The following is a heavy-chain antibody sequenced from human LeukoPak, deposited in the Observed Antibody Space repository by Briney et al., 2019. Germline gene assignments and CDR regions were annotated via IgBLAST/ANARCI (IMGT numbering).Heavy chain of an antibody. CDR3: ATSIAVAGWLEGAFDI. Sequence: SETLSLTCTVSGGSISSHYWSWIRQPAGMGLEWIGRIHSSGSTNYNPSLKSRVTMSLDTSKKQFSLKLSPVTAADTAVYYCATSIAVAGWLEGAFDIWGQGTMVTVSS. V-gene: IGHV4-4*07. D-gene: IGHD6-13*01. J-gene: IGHJ3*02. CDR1: GGSISSHY. CDR2: IHSSGST.